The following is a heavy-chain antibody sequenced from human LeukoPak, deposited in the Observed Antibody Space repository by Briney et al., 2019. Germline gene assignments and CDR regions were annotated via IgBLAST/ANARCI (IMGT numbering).Heavy chain of an antibody. D-gene: IGHD4-23*01. CDR1: GFTFSSYA. CDR2: ISGSGGST. CDR3: TRNDYGGNSGWAKSGTFDY. Sequence: GGSLRLSCAASGFTFSSYAMSWVRQAPGKGLEWVSAISGSGGSTYYADSVKGRFTISRDNSKNTLYLQMNSLKTEDTAVYYCTRNDYGGNSGWAKSGTFDYWGQGTLVTVSS. V-gene: IGHV3-23*01. J-gene: IGHJ4*02.